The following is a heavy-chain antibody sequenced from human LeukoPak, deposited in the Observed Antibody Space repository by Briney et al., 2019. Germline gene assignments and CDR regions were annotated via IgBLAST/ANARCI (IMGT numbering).Heavy chain of an antibody. D-gene: IGHD2-15*01. CDR1: GYTFTGYF. Sequence: ASVKVSCKAFGYTFTGYFIHWVRQAPGQGLEWMGRINPNTGGTKYTQKFQGRVTMTRDTSISTAYMELSRLTSDDTAVYYCAMAGGGSDAFDIWGQGTMVTVSS. V-gene: IGHV1-2*06. CDR2: INPNTGGT. CDR3: AMAGGGSDAFDI. J-gene: IGHJ3*02.